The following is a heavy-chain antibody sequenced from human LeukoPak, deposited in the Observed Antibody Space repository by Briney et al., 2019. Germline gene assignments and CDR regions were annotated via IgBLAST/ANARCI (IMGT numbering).Heavy chain of an antibody. CDR2: IIPIFGTA. V-gene: IGHV1-69*13. CDR3: ATEHSSGWYWFDP. CDR1: GGTFSSYA. J-gene: IGHJ5*02. D-gene: IGHD6-19*01. Sequence: ASVKVSCKASGGTFSSYAISWVRQAPGQGLEWMGGIIPIFGTANYAQKFQGRVTITADESTSTAYMEPSSLRSEDTAVYYCATEHSSGWYWFDPWGQGTLVTVSS.